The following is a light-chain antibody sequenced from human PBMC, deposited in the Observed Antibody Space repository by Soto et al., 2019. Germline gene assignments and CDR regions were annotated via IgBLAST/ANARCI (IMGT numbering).Light chain of an antibody. CDR2: EVT. Sequence: QSALTQPASVSGSPGQSITISCTGTSSDVGNYNLVSWYQQHPGKAPKFMIYEVTKRPSGVSDRFSGSKSGNTASLTISGLQTEDEADYYCCSYAGSSTLVFGGWTKLTVL. CDR1: SSDVGNYNL. V-gene: IGLV2-23*02. CDR3: CSYAGSSTLV. J-gene: IGLJ2*01.